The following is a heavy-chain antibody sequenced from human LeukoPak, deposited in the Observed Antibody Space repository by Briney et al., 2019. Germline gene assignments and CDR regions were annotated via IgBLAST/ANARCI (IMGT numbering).Heavy chain of an antibody. CDR2: IYYSGST. V-gene: IGHV4-39*01. CDR1: GGSISGGDYY. Sequence: PSQTLSLTCTVSGGSISGGDYYWSWIRQPPGKGLEWIGSIYYSGSTYYNPSLKSRVTISVDTSKNQFSLKLSSVTAADTAVYYCARVFGAHRYYDFWSGYDNWFDPWGQGTLVTVSS. J-gene: IGHJ5*02. CDR3: ARVFGAHRYYDFWSGYDNWFDP. D-gene: IGHD3-3*01.